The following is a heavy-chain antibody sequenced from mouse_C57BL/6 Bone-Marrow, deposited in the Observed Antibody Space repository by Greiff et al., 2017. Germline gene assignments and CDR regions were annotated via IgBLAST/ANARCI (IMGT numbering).Heavy chain of an antibody. CDR2: INPNYGTT. CDR3: ARGYDYDYAMDY. CDR1: GYSFTDYN. V-gene: IGHV1-39*01. Sequence: VQLQQPGPELVKPGASVKISCKASGYSFTDYNMNWVKQSNGKSLEWIGVINPNYGTTSYNQKFKGKATLTVDQSSSTAYMHLNSLTSGDSAVYYCARGYDYDYAMDYWGQGTSVTVSS. J-gene: IGHJ4*01. D-gene: IGHD2-4*01.